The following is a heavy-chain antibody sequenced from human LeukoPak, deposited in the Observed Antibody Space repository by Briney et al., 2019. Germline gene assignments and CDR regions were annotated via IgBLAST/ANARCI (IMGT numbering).Heavy chain of an antibody. CDR2: IYYSGST. CDR3: ARYSSSTYRFDY. Sequence: SETLSLTCTVSGGSISSYYWSWIRQPPGKGLEWIGYIYYSGSTNYNPSLKSRVTISVDTSKNQFSLKLSSVTAADTAVYYCARYSSSTYRFDYWGQGTLVTVSS. V-gene: IGHV4-59*01. J-gene: IGHJ4*02. CDR1: GGSISSYY. D-gene: IGHD6-6*01.